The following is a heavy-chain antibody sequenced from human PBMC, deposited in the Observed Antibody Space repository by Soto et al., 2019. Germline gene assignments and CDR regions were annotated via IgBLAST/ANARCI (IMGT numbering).Heavy chain of an antibody. Sequence: EVQLVESGGGLVQPGGSLRLSCAASGFTFSSYWMSWVRQAPGKGLEWVANIKQDGSEKYYVDSVKGRFTISRDNAKNSLYLQMNSLRAEDTAVYYCARIAVAEGLGYDAFDIWGQGTMVTVSS. D-gene: IGHD6-19*01. CDR2: IKQDGSEK. CDR1: GFTFSSYW. CDR3: ARIAVAEGLGYDAFDI. J-gene: IGHJ3*02. V-gene: IGHV3-7*01.